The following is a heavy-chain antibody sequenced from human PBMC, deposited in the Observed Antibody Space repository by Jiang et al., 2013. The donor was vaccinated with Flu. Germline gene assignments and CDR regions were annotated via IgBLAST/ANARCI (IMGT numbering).Heavy chain of an antibody. J-gene: IGHJ3*02. CDR1: GDSVSSNSAA. Sequence: QTLSLTCAIFGDSVSSNSAAWNWIRQSPSRGLEWLGRTYYRSKWYNDYAVSVKSRITINPDTSKNQFSLQLNSVTPEDTAVYYCARDLILRQIPSYAFDIWGQGTMVTVSS. CDR3: ARDLILRQIPSYAFDI. D-gene: IGHD3-16*01. V-gene: IGHV6-1*01. CDR2: TYYRSKWYN.